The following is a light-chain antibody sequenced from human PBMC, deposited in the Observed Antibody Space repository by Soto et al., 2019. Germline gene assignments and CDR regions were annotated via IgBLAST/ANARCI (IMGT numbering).Light chain of an antibody. V-gene: IGKV3-11*01. CDR3: QQRQYWPPIT. CDR2: DAS. Sequence: EIVLTHSPATLSLSPGERATLSCRASQSVSSYLAWYQQKPGQAPRLLIYDASNRATGIPARFSGSGSGTDFTLTISSLEPEDCAIYYCQQRQYWPPITFGQGTRLEIK. J-gene: IGKJ5*01. CDR1: QSVSSY.